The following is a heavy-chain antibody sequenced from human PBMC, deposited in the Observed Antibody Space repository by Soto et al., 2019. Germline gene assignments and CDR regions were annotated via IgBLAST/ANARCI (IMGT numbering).Heavy chain of an antibody. CDR1: GGTFSTDA. CDR2: IIPMFGPA. D-gene: IGHD1-1*01. J-gene: IGHJ5*02. Sequence: QVQLVQSRAEVREPGSSVKVSCKASGGTFSTDAISWVRQAPGQGLEWMGGIIPMFGPANYARECQGRVTITADESTSTTYLELSSLRSEDTAVYYCAGVRITVTTEGWFDPWGQGTLVTVSS. V-gene: IGHV1-69*01. CDR3: AGVRITVTTEGWFDP.